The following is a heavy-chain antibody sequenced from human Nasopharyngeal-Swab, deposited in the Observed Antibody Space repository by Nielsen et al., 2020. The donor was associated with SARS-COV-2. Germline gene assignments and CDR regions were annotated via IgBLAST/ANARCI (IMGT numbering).Heavy chain of an antibody. Sequence: GESLKISCAASGFTFSSHGMHWVRQAPGKGLEWVAVIWYDGSNKYYADSVKGRFTISRDNSKNTLYLQMNSLRAEDTAVYYCARDPRGPGFYFDYWGQGTLVTVSS. D-gene: IGHD1-14*01. J-gene: IGHJ4*02. V-gene: IGHV3-33*01. CDR1: GFTFSSHG. CDR3: ARDPRGPGFYFDY. CDR2: IWYDGSNK.